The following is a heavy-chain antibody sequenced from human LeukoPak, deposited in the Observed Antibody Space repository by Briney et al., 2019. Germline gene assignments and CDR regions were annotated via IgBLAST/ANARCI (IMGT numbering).Heavy chain of an antibody. Sequence: GGSLRLSCAASGFTFSSYAMSWVRQAPGKGLEWVSAISGSGGSTYYADSVKGRFTISRDNSKNTLYLQMNSLRAEDTAVYYCAKVRIMGLGITMVRGLKPYLDYWGQGTLVTVSS. CDR2: ISGSGGST. J-gene: IGHJ4*02. D-gene: IGHD3-10*01. CDR1: GFTFSSYA. V-gene: IGHV3-23*01. CDR3: AKVRIMGLGITMVRGLKPYLDY.